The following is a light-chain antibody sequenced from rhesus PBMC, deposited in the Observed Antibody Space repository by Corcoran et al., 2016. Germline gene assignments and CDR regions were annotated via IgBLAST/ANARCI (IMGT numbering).Light chain of an antibody. V-gene: IGKV1S14*01. Sequence: DIQMTQSPSSLSASVGDTVTITCRASQGISNYLAWYQQKPGKAPKPLIYYASNLESGVPSRFSASGSGTDFTLTSSRLQPEDFAAYYSLQSKSYPFTFGPGTKLDFK. CDR3: LQSKSYPFT. CDR2: YAS. J-gene: IGKJ3*01. CDR1: QGISNY.